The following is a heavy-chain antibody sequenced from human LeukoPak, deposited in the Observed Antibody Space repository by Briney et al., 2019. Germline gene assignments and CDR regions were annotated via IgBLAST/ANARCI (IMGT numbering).Heavy chain of an antibody. CDR2: IKQDGSEK. J-gene: IGHJ2*01. CDR3: ARGSYCSGGSCYSGMLWYFDL. CDR1: GFTFSSYW. V-gene: IGHV3-7*01. D-gene: IGHD2-15*01. Sequence: PGGSLRLSCAASGFTFSSYWMSWVRQAPGKWLEWVANIKQDGSEKYYVDSVKGRFTISRDNAKNSLYLQMNSLRAEDTAVYYCARGSYCSGGSCYSGMLWYFDLWGRGTLVTVSS.